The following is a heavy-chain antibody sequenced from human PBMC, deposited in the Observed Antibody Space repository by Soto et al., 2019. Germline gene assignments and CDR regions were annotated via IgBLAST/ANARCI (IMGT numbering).Heavy chain of an antibody. Sequence: LSLTCAASGFTFSSYAMHWVRQAPGKGLEWVAVISYDGSNKYYADSVKGRFTISRDNSKNTLYLQMNSLRAEDTAVYYCARGLYEMATIDYWGQGTLVTVSS. J-gene: IGHJ4*02. D-gene: IGHD5-12*01. CDR2: ISYDGSNK. CDR3: ARGLYEMATIDY. V-gene: IGHV3-30*04. CDR1: GFTFSSYA.